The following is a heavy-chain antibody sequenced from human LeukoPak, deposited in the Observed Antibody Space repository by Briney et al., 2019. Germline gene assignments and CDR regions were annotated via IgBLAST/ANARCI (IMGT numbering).Heavy chain of an antibody. D-gene: IGHD3-22*01. J-gene: IGHJ4*02. CDR2: IIPIFGTA. CDR3: ARATYYYDSSGYYYPHRFDY. V-gene: IGHV1-69*05. CDR1: GGTFSSYA. Sequence: SVKVSCKASGGTFSSYATSWVRQAPGQGLEWMGGIIPIFGTANYAQKFQGRVTITTDESTSTAYMELSSLRSEDTAVYYCARATYYYDSSGYYYPHRFDYWGQGTLVTVSS.